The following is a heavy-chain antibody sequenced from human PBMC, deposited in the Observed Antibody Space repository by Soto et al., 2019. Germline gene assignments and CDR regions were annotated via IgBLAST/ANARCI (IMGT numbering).Heavy chain of an antibody. D-gene: IGHD2-2*01. CDR3: ARVGYSSRTSCSGWFDP. J-gene: IGHJ5*02. CDR1: GYSFTTYG. V-gene: IGHV1-18*01. Sequence: QVQLVQSGAEVKKPGASVKVSCKASGYSFTTYGISWVRQAPGQGLEWMGWISGYNGDTKYVQKLQGRVSMTTDTSTNTAYMELRSLRSDATAVYYCARVGYSSRTSCSGWFDPRGQGTLVTVSS. CDR2: ISGYNGDT.